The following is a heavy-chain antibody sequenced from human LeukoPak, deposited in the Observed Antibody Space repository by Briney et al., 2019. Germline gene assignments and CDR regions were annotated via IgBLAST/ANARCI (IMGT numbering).Heavy chain of an antibody. D-gene: IGHD6-13*01. CDR1: GGSISSYY. Sequence: SETLSLTCTVSGGSISSYYWSWIRQPPGKGLEWIGYIYYSGSTNYNPSLKSRVTISVDTSKNQFSLRLSSVTAADTAVYYRARINIAAAVGAFDIWGQGTMVTVSS. CDR3: ARINIAAAVGAFDI. V-gene: IGHV4-59*08. CDR2: IYYSGST. J-gene: IGHJ3*02.